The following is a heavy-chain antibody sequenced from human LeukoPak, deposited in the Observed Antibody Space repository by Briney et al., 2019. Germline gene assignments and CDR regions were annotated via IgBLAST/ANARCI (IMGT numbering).Heavy chain of an antibody. J-gene: IGHJ4*02. V-gene: IGHV3-7*01. D-gene: IGHD4-17*01. CDR3: ARGSYGDYSLDY. Sequence: PGGSLRLSCEASGFTFSSYWMSWVRQAPGKGLEWVANIKQDGSEKYYVDSVKGRFTISRDNAKNSLYLQMNSLRAEDTAVYYCARGSYGDYSLDYWGQGTLVTVSS. CDR2: IKQDGSEK. CDR1: GFTFSSYW.